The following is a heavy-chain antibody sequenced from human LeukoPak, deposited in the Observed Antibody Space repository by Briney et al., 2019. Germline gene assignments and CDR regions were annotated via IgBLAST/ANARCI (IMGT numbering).Heavy chain of an antibody. Sequence: ASVTVSFTASGYTFTNYYMHWVRQAPGQGLEWMGWINPNSGGTNYAQKFQGRVTMTRDTSISTAYMELSRLRSDDTAVYYCAREFSVVGARLYYWGQGTLVTVSS. CDR1: GYTFTNYY. D-gene: IGHD1-26*01. CDR3: AREFSVVGARLYY. J-gene: IGHJ4*02. CDR2: INPNSGGT. V-gene: IGHV1-2*02.